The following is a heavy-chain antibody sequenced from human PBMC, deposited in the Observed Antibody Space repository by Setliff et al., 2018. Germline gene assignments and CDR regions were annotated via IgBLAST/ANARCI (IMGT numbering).Heavy chain of an antibody. CDR2: IQYSGST. CDR1: GDSISGDY. D-gene: IGHD2-15*01. CDR3: ARTRYGLGGRPY. V-gene: IGHV4-59*01. J-gene: IGHJ4*02. Sequence: SETLSLTCTVSGDSISGDYWSWIRQPPGKGLEWIGFIQYSGSTNYNPSLKSRVTISLDTPKNQFSLRLSSVTAADTAVYYCARTRYGLGGRPYWGQGTLVTVSS.